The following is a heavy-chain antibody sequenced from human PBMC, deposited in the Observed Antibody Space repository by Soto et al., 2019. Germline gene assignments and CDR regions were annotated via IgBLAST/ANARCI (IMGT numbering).Heavy chain of an antibody. J-gene: IGHJ5*02. D-gene: IGHD2-8*01. CDR2: IYYSGST. Sequence: SETLSHTCTFSGGSIISYYWSWIRQPPGKGLEWIGYIYYSGSTNYNPSLKSRVTISVDTSKNQFSLKLSSVTAADTAVYYCARHEETNGDRNWFDPWGQGTLLTVSS. CDR1: GGSIISYY. CDR3: ARHEETNGDRNWFDP. V-gene: IGHV4-59*08.